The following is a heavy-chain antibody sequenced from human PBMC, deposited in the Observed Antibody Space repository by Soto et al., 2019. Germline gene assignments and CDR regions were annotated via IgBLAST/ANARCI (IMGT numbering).Heavy chain of an antibody. CDR1: GGSISSGGYY. CDR2: IYYSGGT. Sequence: QVQLQESGPGLVKPSQTLSLTCTVSGGSISSGGYYWSWIRQHPGKGLEWIGYIYYSGGTYYNPSLKSRVTISVDTSKNQFSLKLSSVTAADTAVYYCARVFDSGYEGGAFDIWGQGTMVTVSS. CDR3: ARVFDSGYEGGAFDI. J-gene: IGHJ3*02. V-gene: IGHV4-31*03. D-gene: IGHD5-12*01.